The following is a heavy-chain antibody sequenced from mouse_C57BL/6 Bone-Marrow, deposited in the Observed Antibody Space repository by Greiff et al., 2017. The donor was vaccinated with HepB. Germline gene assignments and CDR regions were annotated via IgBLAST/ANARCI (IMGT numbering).Heavy chain of an antibody. Sequence: QVQLQQSGPGLVQPSQSLSITCTVSGFSLTSYGVHWVRQSPGKGLEWLGVIWSGGSTDYNAAFISRLSISKDNSKSQVFFKMNSLQADDTAIYYCASHDGYYSWFAYWGQGTLVTVSA. CDR1: GFSLTSYG. CDR2: IWSGGST. CDR3: ASHDGYYSWFAY. J-gene: IGHJ3*01. D-gene: IGHD2-3*01. V-gene: IGHV2-2*01.